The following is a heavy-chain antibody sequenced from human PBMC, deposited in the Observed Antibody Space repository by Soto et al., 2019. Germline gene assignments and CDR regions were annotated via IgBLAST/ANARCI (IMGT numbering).Heavy chain of an antibody. J-gene: IGHJ5*02. CDR2: IIPLFGTA. V-gene: IGHV1-69*01. Sequence: QVQLVQSGAEVKKPGSSVKVSCKASGGTFSSYAISWVRQAPGQGLECMGGIIPLFGTANYAQKFQGRVTITADESTITAYMEPSSLRSEDTAVYYCAGATEDYCSGGSCYSHWFDPWGQGTLVTVSS. CDR1: GGTFSSYA. D-gene: IGHD2-15*01. CDR3: AGATEDYCSGGSCYSHWFDP.